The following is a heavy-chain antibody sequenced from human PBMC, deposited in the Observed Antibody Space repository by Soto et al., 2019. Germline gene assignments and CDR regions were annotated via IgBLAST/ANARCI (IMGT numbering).Heavy chain of an antibody. CDR1: GFTVSSNY. D-gene: IGHD2-2*02. CDR3: ARAEYRDYYYYGMDV. CDR2: IYSGGST. Sequence: EVQLVESGGGLIQPGGSQRLSCAASGFTVSSNYMSWVRQAPGKGLEWVSVIYSGGSTYYADSVKGRFTISRDNSKNTLYLQMNSLRAEDTAVYYCARAEYRDYYYYGMDVWGQGTTVTVSS. V-gene: IGHV3-53*01. J-gene: IGHJ6*02.